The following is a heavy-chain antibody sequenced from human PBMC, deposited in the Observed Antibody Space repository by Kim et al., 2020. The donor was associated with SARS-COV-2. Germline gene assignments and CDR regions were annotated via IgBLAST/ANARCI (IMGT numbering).Heavy chain of an antibody. Sequence: SETLSLTCTVSGGSISSSSYYWGWIRQPPGKGLEWIGSIYYSGSTYYNPSLKSRVTISVDTSKNQFSLKLSSVTAADTAVYYCARLYYDFWSGYYVYFDYWGQGTLVTVSS. CDR3: ARLYYDFWSGYYVYFDY. CDR2: IYYSGST. J-gene: IGHJ4*02. V-gene: IGHV4-39*01. CDR1: GGSISSSSYY. D-gene: IGHD3-3*01.